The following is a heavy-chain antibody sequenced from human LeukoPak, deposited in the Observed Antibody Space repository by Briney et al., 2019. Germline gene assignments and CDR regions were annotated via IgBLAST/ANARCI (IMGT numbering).Heavy chain of an antibody. CDR1: GFTFCTYW. V-gene: IGHV3-7*01. CDR2: IKQDGSEE. Sequence: GGSLRLFCAASGFTFCTYWMTWVRQAPGKGLEWVSPIKQDGSEEHYMDSVKARFTISRDNAKNSLSLQMNSLRAEDTAVYYCVGEGRASGYDSIDYWGQGTLVTVSS. D-gene: IGHD5-12*01. CDR3: VGEGRASGYDSIDY. J-gene: IGHJ4*02.